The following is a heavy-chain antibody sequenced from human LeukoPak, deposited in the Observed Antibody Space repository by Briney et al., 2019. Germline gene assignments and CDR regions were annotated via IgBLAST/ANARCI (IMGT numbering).Heavy chain of an antibody. CDR1: GGSISSGDYY. D-gene: IGHD3-9*01. J-gene: IGHJ4*02. V-gene: IGHV4-30-4*01. CDR3: VRGPHVLRYFDWLLRYYFDY. CDR2: IYYSGST. Sequence: PSQTLSLTCTVSGGSISSGDYYWSWIRQPPGKGLEWIGYIYYSGSTYYNPSLKSRVTISVDTSKNQFSLKLSSVTAADTAVYYCVRGPHVLRYFDWLLRYYFDYWGQGTLVTVSS.